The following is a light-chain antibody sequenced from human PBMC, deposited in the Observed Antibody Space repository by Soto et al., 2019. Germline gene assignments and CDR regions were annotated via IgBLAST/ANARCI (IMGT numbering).Light chain of an antibody. J-gene: IGLJ1*01. Sequence: HSVRSEPPSVSAAPGDRVIISCSVSSTNIGDNYVSLYQHLPGTAPKLVVYDNDRRPSELPGRFSGSKSGTQATLVITGLQTGDDADYYCGTWADSLVSYAFGAGTKVTVL. CDR2: DND. CDR1: STNIGDNY. CDR3: GTWADSLVSYA. V-gene: IGLV1-51*01.